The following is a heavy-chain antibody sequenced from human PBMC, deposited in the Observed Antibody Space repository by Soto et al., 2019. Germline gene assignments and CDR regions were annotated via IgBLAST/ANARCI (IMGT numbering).Heavy chain of an antibody. CDR3: ARDLLVVVAASPP. V-gene: IGHV3-23*01. CDR2: ISGSRVST. J-gene: IGHJ5*02. D-gene: IGHD2-15*01. Sequence: PGGSLRLSCAASGFTFSSYAMSWVRQAPGKGLEWVSGISGSRVSTYYADSVKGRFTISRDNSKNSLYLQMNSLRAEDTAVYYCARDLLVVVAASPPWGQGTLVTVSS. CDR1: GFTFSSYA.